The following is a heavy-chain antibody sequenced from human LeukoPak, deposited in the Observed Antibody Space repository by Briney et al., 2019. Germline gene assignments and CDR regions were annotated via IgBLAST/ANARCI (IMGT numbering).Heavy chain of an antibody. J-gene: IGHJ3*02. V-gene: IGHV3-23*01. CDR3: AKEGRGYSYGLIDAFDI. CDR1: GFTFSSYA. D-gene: IGHD5-18*01. Sequence: GGSLRLSCAASGFTFSSYAMSWVRQAPGKGLEWVSAISGSGGSTYYADPVKGRFTISRDNSKNTLYLQMNSLRAEDTAVYYCAKEGRGYSYGLIDAFDIWGQGTMVTVSS. CDR2: ISGSGGST.